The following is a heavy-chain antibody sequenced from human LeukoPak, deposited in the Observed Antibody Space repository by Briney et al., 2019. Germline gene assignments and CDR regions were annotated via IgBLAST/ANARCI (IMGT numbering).Heavy chain of an antibody. CDR3: ARQLPSGDCDY. Sequence: GESLRISCQGSGYSFTSYWICWVRQMPGRGLEWMGRIDPAVSQTNYTPSFQSHVTISADKSISTVYLQWSTLKAADTAMYYCARQLPSGDCDYWGQGTLGTVSS. J-gene: IGHJ4*02. V-gene: IGHV5-10-1*01. CDR2: IDPAVSQT. CDR1: GYSFTSYW. D-gene: IGHD1-1*01.